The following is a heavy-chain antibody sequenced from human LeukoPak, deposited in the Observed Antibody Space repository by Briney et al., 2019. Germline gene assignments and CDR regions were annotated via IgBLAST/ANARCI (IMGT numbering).Heavy chain of an antibody. V-gene: IGHV1-18*04. D-gene: IGHD2-2*01. J-gene: IGHJ1*01. Sequence: ASVKVSCKASGYTFTGYYMHWVRQAPGQGLEWMGWISAYNGNTNYAQKLQGRVTMTTDTSTSTAYMELRSLRSDDTAVYYCARARYCSSTSCSAEYFQHWGQGTLVTVSS. CDR3: ARARYCSSTSCSAEYFQH. CDR2: ISAYNGNT. CDR1: GYTFTGYY.